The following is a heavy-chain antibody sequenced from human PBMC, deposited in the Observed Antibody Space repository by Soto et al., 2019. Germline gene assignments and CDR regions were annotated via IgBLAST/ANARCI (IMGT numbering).Heavy chain of an antibody. CDR1: GFTFSSYA. Sequence: GGSLRLSCAASGFTFSSYAMSWVRQAPGKGLEWVSAISGSGGSTYYADSVKGRFTISRDNSKNTLYLQMNSLRAEDTAVYYCATSGYSSSSCFDYWGQGTLVTVSS. V-gene: IGHV3-23*01. CDR2: ISGSGGST. CDR3: ATSGYSSSSCFDY. J-gene: IGHJ4*02. D-gene: IGHD6-6*01.